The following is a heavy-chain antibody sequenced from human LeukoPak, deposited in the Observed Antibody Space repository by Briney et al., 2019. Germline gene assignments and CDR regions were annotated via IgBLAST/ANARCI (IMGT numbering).Heavy chain of an antibody. CDR1: GYTFTGYY. D-gene: IGHD1-26*01. CDR2: INPNSGGT. CDR3: ARGGSLVGATAFDY. Sequence: ASVKVSCKASGYTFTGYYMHWVRQAPGQGLEWMGWINPNSGGTNYAQKFQGWVTMTRDTSISTAYMELSRLRSDDTAVCYCARGGSLVGATAFDYWGQGTLVTVSS. V-gene: IGHV1-2*04. J-gene: IGHJ4*02.